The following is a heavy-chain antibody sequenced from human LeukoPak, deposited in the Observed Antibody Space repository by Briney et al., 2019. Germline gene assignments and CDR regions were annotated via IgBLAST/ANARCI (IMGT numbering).Heavy chain of an antibody. CDR1: GGSISSSSYY. CDR3: ARPLEENDAFDI. D-gene: IGHD5-24*01. V-gene: IGHV4-39*01. CDR2: IYYSGST. Sequence: SATLSLTCTVSGGSISSSSYYWGWIRQPPGKGLEWIGSIYYSGSTYYNPSLKSRVTISVDTSKNQFSLKLSSVTAADTSVYYCARPLEENDAFDIWGQGTMVTVSS. J-gene: IGHJ3*02.